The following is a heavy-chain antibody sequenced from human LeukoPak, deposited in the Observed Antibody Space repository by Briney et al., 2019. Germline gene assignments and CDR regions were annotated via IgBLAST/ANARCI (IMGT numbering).Heavy chain of an antibody. Sequence: ASVKVSCKASGYTFTGYYMHWVRQAPGQGREWMGRINPNRGGTNYAQKFQGRVTITRDTSSSTAYMELSRLRSDDTAVYYCARGDYYDSSGYSIDYWGQGTLVTVSS. V-gene: IGHV1-2*06. CDR3: ARGDYYDSSGYSIDY. CDR2: INPNRGGT. D-gene: IGHD3-22*01. J-gene: IGHJ4*02. CDR1: GYTFTGYY.